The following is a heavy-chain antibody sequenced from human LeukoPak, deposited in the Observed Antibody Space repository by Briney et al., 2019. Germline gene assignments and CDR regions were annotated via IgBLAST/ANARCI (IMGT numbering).Heavy chain of an antibody. CDR2: INPSGGST. CDR1: GYTFTSYY. Sequence: GASVKVSCKASGYTFTSYYMHWVRQAPGQGLEWMGIINPSGGSTSYAQKFQGRVTISVDTSKNQFSLKLSSVTAADTAVYYCARSPPLLAGVWGSYRPTTPKYYFDYWGQGTLVTVSS. CDR3: ARSPPLLAGVWGSYRPTTPKYYFDY. D-gene: IGHD3-16*02. V-gene: IGHV1-46*01. J-gene: IGHJ4*02.